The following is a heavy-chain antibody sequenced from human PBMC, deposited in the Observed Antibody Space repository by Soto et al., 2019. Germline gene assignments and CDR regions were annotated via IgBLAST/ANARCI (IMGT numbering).Heavy chain of an antibody. D-gene: IGHD1-26*01. V-gene: IGHV4-39*01. CDR2: IYYSGST. CDR1: GGSISSSSYY. J-gene: IGHJ4*02. CDR3: ARHCRIVGAMGDDY. Sequence: TSETLSLTCTVSGGSISSSSYYWGWIRQPPGKGLEWIGSIYYSGSTYYNPSLKSRVTISVDTSKNQFSLKLSSVTAADTAVYYCARHCRIVGAMGDDYWGQGTLVTVSS.